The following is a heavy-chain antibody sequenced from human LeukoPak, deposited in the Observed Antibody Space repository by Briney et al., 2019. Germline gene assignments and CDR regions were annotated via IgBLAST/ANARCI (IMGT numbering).Heavy chain of an antibody. J-gene: IGHJ3*02. CDR3: ARVLRDSSGYSSLSAFDI. V-gene: IGHV4-59*01. CDR1: GGSISSYY. CDR2: IYYSGST. D-gene: IGHD3-22*01. Sequence: SETLSLTCTVSGGSISSYYWSWIRQPPGKGLEWIGYIYYSGSTNYNPSLKSRVTISVDTSKNQLSLKLSSVTAADTAVYYCARVLRDSSGYSSLSAFDIWGQGTMVTVSS.